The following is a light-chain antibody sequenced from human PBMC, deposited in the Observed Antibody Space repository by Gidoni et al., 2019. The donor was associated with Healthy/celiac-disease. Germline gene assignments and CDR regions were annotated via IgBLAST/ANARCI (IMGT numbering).Light chain of an antibody. Sequence: DIVLTQSPATLSLSPGERATISCRASQSVSSYLAWYQQKPGQAPRLLIYTAFNRATGIPARFSGSGSGTDFTLTISSLEPEDFAIYYCQQRKAFGQWTKLEIK. CDR3: QQRKA. J-gene: IGKJ2*01. V-gene: IGKV3-11*01. CDR1: QSVSSY. CDR2: TAF.